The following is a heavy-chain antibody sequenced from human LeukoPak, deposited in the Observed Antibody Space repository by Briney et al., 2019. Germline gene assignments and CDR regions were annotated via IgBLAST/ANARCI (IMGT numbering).Heavy chain of an antibody. J-gene: IGHJ4*02. CDR1: GFTFSSYG. Sequence: PGGSLRLSCAASGFTFSSYGMHWVRQAPGKGLEWVAVIWYDGSNKYYADSVKSRFTISRDNSKNTLYLQMNSLRGEDTAVFYCAKDTTTSRRGFDYWGQGILVTVSS. CDR3: AKDTTTSRRGFDY. CDR2: IWYDGSNK. D-gene: IGHD3-10*01. V-gene: IGHV3-33*06.